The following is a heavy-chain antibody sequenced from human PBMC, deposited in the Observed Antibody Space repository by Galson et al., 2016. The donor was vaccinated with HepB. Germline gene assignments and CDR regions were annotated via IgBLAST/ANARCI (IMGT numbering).Heavy chain of an antibody. D-gene: IGHD3-16*01. V-gene: IGHV3-7*01. CDR2: IKQDGSKK. Sequence: SLRLSCAASGFTFSNYWMSWVRQAPGRRLEWVANIKQDGSKKGYVDSVKGRFTISRDNAKNSLYLQMNSLRAEDMAVYYCARESIGGFDPWGQGTLVTVSS. CDR3: ARESIGGFDP. CDR1: GFTFSNYW. J-gene: IGHJ5*02.